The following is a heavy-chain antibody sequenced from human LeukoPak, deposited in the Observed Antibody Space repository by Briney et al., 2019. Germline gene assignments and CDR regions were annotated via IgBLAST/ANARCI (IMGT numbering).Heavy chain of an antibody. J-gene: IGHJ4*02. Sequence: PGGSLRLSCAASGFTFSSYAMHWVRQAPGKGLEWVAVISYDGSNKYYADSVMGRFTISRDNSKNTLYLQMNSLRAEDTAVYYCARDRTEMAFDYWGQGTLVTVSS. CDR3: ARDRTEMAFDY. D-gene: IGHD5-24*01. V-gene: IGHV3-30-3*01. CDR2: ISYDGSNK. CDR1: GFTFSSYA.